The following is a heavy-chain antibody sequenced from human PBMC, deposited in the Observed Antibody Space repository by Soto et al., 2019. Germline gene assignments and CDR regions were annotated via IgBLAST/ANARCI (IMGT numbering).Heavy chain of an antibody. CDR2: ISGSGGST. CDR3: AKAGWAYGSGGSCGY. D-gene: IGHD2-15*01. CDR1: GFTFGGYA. J-gene: IGHJ4*02. V-gene: IGHV3-23*01. Sequence: EVQLLESGGVLVQPGGSLRLSCAASGFTFGGYAMRWVRQAPGKGLEWVSAISGSGGSTCYADSVKGRFTISRDNSKNTLYLQMNSLRAEDTAVYYCAKAGWAYGSGGSCGYWGQGTLVTVSS.